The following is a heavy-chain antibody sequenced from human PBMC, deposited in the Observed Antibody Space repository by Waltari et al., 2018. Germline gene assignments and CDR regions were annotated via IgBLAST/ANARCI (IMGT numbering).Heavy chain of an antibody. V-gene: IGHV3-23*01. J-gene: IGHJ4*02. CDR1: GFTFSSYA. CDR3: AKRVAVPGSTYYFDY. D-gene: IGHD2-2*01. CDR2: ISGSGRTT. Sequence: EVQLLESGGGLVQPGGSLRLSCAASGFTFSSYAMSWVRQAPGKGLEWVSVISGSGRTTYYADSVQGRFTISRDNSKNTLYLQMNSLRAADTAIYYCAKRVAVPGSTYYFDYWGQGTLVTVSS.